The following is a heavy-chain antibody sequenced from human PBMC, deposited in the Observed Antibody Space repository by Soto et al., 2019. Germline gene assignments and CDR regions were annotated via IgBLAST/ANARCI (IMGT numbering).Heavy chain of an antibody. D-gene: IGHD6-13*01. J-gene: IGHJ6*02. CDR2: ISYDGSTK. CDR3: ARDHPYSSTWKGDHYYGMDV. Sequence: GGSLRLSCAASGFTFSSYAMHWVRQAPGKGLEWVAVISYDGSTKYYADSVKGRFTCSRDNSKNTLYLQMNSLRAEDTAVYFCARDHPYSSTWKGDHYYGMDVWGQGTTVTVSS. CDR1: GFTFSSYA. V-gene: IGHV3-30-3*01.